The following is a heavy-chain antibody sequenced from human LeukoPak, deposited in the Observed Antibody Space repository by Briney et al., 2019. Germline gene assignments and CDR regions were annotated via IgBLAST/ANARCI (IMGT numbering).Heavy chain of an antibody. CDR3: ARGGYDFWSGYYTGINY. Sequence: ASVKVSCTASGYTFTSYDINWVRQATGQGREWMGWMNPNSGNTGYAQKFQGRVTMTRNTSISTAYMELSSLRSEDTAVYYCARGGYDFWSGYYTGINYWGQGTLVTVSS. CDR2: MNPNSGNT. V-gene: IGHV1-8*01. J-gene: IGHJ4*02. CDR1: GYTFTSYD. D-gene: IGHD3-3*01.